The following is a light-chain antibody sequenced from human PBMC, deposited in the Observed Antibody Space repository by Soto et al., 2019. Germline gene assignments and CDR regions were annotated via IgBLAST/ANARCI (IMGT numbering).Light chain of an antibody. J-gene: IGKJ1*01. Sequence: DIQMTQSPSTLSASVGDTVTITCRASQSISSWLAWYQQKPGKATKVLIYKASSLESGVPSRFSGSGSGTEFTLTISSLQPDDSATYYCQQYQSLWTFGQGTKVEI. CDR3: QQYQSLWT. CDR1: QSISSW. CDR2: KAS. V-gene: IGKV1-5*03.